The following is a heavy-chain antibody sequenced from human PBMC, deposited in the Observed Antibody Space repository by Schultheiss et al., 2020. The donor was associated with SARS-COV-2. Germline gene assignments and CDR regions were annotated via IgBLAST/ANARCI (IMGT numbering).Heavy chain of an antibody. D-gene: IGHD1-7*01. CDR2: VYHSGST. CDR1: GDSLSNSNW. Sequence: SETLSLTCAVSGDSLSNSNWWSWVRQSPGKGLEWIGEVYHSGSTNYNPSLKSRVTISLDKSKNQLSLNMNSVSAADTAVYYCARGWATGTTGWFDPWGQGTLVTVSS. V-gene: IGHV4-4*02. J-gene: IGHJ5*02. CDR3: ARGWATGTTGWFDP.